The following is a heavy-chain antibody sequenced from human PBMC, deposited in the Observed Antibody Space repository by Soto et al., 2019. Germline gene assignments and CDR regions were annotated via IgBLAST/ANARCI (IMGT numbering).Heavy chain of an antibody. CDR2: IYYSGST. J-gene: IGHJ3*02. CDR3: ARDFRGYCSGGSCYPGAFDI. Sequence: QVQLQESGPGLVKPSQTLSLTCTVSGGSISSGGYYWSWIRQHPGKGLEWIGSIYYSGSTYYNPYLKSRVTISVDTSKNQFSLKLSSVTAADTAVYYCARDFRGYCSGGSCYPGAFDIWGQGTMVTVSS. V-gene: IGHV4-31*03. D-gene: IGHD2-15*01. CDR1: GGSISSGGYY.